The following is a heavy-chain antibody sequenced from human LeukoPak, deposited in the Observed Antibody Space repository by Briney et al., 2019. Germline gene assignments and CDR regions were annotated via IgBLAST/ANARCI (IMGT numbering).Heavy chain of an antibody. Sequence: GGSLRLSCAASGFTFSSYGMSWVRQAPGKGLEWVSAISGSGGSTYYADSVKGRFTISRDNSKNTLYLQMNSLRAEDTAVYYCAKEEDSSGYYYPKGSFDYWGQGTLVTVSS. CDR1: GFTFSSYG. V-gene: IGHV3-23*01. CDR2: ISGSGGST. CDR3: AKEEDSSGYYYPKGSFDY. J-gene: IGHJ4*02. D-gene: IGHD3-22*01.